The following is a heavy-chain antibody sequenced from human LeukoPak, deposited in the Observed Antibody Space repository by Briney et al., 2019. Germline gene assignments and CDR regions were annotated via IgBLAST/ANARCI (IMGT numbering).Heavy chain of an antibody. Sequence: PGGSLRLSCAASGFSFSSYAMSWVRQAPGKGLEWVSSISSSSSYIYYADSVKGRFTISRDNAENSLYLQMNSLRAEDTAVYYCARVGYDSSGCYTKQGTFDYWGQGTLVTVSS. CDR2: ISSSSSYI. CDR1: GFSFSSYA. V-gene: IGHV3-21*01. CDR3: ARVGYDSSGCYTKQGTFDY. J-gene: IGHJ4*02. D-gene: IGHD3-22*01.